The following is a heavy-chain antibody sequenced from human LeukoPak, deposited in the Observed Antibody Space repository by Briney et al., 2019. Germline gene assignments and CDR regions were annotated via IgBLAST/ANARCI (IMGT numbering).Heavy chain of an antibody. CDR1: GFTFSTYD. Sequence: PGGSLRLSCAASGFTFSTYDMSWVRQAPGKGLEWVSVISGSGAGTNYADSVKGRFTISRDNSKNTLYLQMNSLRAEDTALYYCAKDLIQPGHYLDYWGQRALVTVSS. CDR2: ISGSGAGT. D-gene: IGHD2-2*01. V-gene: IGHV3-23*01. J-gene: IGHJ4*02. CDR3: AKDLIQPGHYLDY.